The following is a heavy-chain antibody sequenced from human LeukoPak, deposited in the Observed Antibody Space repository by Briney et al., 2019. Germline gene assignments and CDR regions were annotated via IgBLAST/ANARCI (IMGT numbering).Heavy chain of an antibody. CDR3: ARGKDPAQKNYDFWSGVNYYFDY. Sequence: GRSLRLSCAAPGFTFSSYGMHWVRQAPGKGLEWVAVIWYDGSNKYYADSVKGRFTISRDNSKNTLYLQMNSLRAEDTAVYYCARGKDPAQKNYDFWSGVNYYFDYWGQGTLVTVSS. J-gene: IGHJ4*02. CDR1: GFTFSSYG. V-gene: IGHV3-33*01. CDR2: IWYDGSNK. D-gene: IGHD3-3*01.